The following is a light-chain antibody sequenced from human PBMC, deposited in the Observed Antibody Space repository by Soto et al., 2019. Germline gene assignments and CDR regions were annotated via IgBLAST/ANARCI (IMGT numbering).Light chain of an antibody. Sequence: DLQMTQSPSSLSASVGDRVTITCRASQTITTYLNWYQQKPGEAPHLLIYGASTLQSGVPSRFTGSGSGSEFTLTINNLQPEDFATYHCQQSHSTPWTFGPGTKVEIK. CDR2: GAS. V-gene: IGKV1-39*01. CDR1: QTITTY. CDR3: QQSHSTPWT. J-gene: IGKJ1*01.